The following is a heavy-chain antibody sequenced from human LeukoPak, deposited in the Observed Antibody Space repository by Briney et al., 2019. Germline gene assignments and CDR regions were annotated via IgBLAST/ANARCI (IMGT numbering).Heavy chain of an antibody. CDR1: GFTFSSYG. Sequence: PGGTLTLSCAASGFTFSSYGMSWVRQAPGKGLEWVSAISGSGGSTYYADSVKARFTISRDNSKNTLYLQMNSLRAEDTAVYYCAIDFESGYYYTYWGQRTLVTVSS. D-gene: IGHD3-22*01. V-gene: IGHV3-23*01. CDR2: ISGSGGST. CDR3: AIDFESGYYYTY. J-gene: IGHJ4*02.